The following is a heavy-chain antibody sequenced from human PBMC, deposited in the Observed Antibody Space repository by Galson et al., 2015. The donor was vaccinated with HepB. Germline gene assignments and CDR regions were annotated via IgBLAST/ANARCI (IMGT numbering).Heavy chain of an antibody. J-gene: IGHJ4*02. V-gene: IGHV1-2*02. Sequence: SLKVSCKASGYTFTGYYMHWVRQAPGQGLEWMGWINPNSGGTNYAQKFQGRVTMTRDTSISTAYMELSRLRSDDTAVYYCARRGSYSGSLDYWGQGTLVTVSS. CDR3: ARRGSYSGSLDY. D-gene: IGHD5-12*01. CDR2: INPNSGGT. CDR1: GYTFTGYY.